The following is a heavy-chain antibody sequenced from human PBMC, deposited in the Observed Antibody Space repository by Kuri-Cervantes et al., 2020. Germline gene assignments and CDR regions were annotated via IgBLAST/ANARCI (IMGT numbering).Heavy chain of an antibody. D-gene: IGHD3-10*01. CDR1: GGSISSNTW. CDR3: ARGRRSMVRGRNYYYMDV. Sequence: GSLRLSCAVSGGSISSNTWWSWVRQPPGKGLEWIGEIYHSGSTNYNPSLKSRVTISVDTSKNQFSLKLSSVTAADTAVYYCARGRRSMVRGRNYYYMDVWGKGTTVTVSS. V-gene: IGHV4-4*02. J-gene: IGHJ6*03. CDR2: IYHSGST.